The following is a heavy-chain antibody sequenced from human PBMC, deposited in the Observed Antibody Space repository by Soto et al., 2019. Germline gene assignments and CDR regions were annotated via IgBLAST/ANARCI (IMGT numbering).Heavy chain of an antibody. J-gene: IGHJ5*02. Sequence: PSETLSLTCAVYGGSFSGYYWSWIRQPPGKGLEWIGEINHSGSTNYNPSLKSRVTISVDTSKNQFSLKLSSVTAADTAVYYCARGVTIFGVATIPRGAWFDPWGQGTLVTVSS. CDR3: ARGVTIFGVATIPRGAWFDP. V-gene: IGHV4-34*01. D-gene: IGHD3-3*01. CDR1: GGSFSGYY. CDR2: INHSGST.